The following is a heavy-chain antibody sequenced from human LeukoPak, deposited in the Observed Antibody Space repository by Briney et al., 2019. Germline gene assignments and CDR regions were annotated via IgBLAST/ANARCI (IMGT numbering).Heavy chain of an antibody. CDR1: GFTFDDYG. Sequence: GWAVTVSCPASGFTFDDYGMRWVRPAPGQGLEGVAGIDLNGGSTAYADSVKGRFSISRDNAKNILYMQMNSLRAEDTALYYCASLQWLPQERGGYWGQGTLVTVSS. J-gene: IGHJ4*02. D-gene: IGHD6-19*01. CDR3: ASLQWLPQERGGY. V-gene: IGHV3-20*04. CDR2: IDLNGGST.